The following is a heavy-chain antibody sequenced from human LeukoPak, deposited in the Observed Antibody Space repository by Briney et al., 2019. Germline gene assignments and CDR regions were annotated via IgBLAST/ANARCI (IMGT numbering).Heavy chain of an antibody. V-gene: IGHV4-34*01. CDR3: ARWKRAAVTTFDAFDI. CDR2: INHSGST. Sequence: SETLSLTCAVYGGSFSGYYWSWIRQPPGKGLEWIGEINHSGSTNYNPSLKGRVTLSVDASNNQFSLKLSSVTAADTAVYYCARWKRAAVTTFDAFDIWGQGTMVTVSS. D-gene: IGHD4-17*01. J-gene: IGHJ3*02. CDR1: GGSFSGYY.